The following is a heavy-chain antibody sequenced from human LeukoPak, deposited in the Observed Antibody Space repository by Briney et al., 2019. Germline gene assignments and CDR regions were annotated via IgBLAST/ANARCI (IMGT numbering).Heavy chain of an antibody. CDR2: IYYSGST. V-gene: IGHV4-39*07. D-gene: IGHD3-10*01. CDR1: GGSISSSSYY. CDR3: ARNRRRTMVRGVIDYFDY. Sequence: PSETLSLTCTVSGGSISSSSYYWGWIRQPPGKGLEWIGSIYYSGSTYYNPSLKSRVTISVDTSKNQFSLKLSSVTAADTAVYYCARNRRRTMVRGVIDYFDYWGQGTLVTVSS. J-gene: IGHJ4*02.